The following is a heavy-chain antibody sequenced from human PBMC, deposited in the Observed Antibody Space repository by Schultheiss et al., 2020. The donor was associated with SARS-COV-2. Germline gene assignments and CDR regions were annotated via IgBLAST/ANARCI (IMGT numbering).Heavy chain of an antibody. CDR3: ARLGRHYYYYMDV. V-gene: IGHV4-59*01. CDR2: IYYSGST. Sequence: SETLSLTCTVSGGSISSYYWSWIRQPPGKGLEWIGYIYYSGSTNYNPSLKSRVTISVDTSKNQFSLKLSSVTAADTAVYYCARLGRHYYYYMDVWGKGTTVTVSS. J-gene: IGHJ6*03. CDR1: GGSISSYY. D-gene: IGHD3-16*01.